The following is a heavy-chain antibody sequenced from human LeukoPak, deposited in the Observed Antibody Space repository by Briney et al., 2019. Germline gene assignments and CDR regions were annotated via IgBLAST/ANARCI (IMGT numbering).Heavy chain of an antibody. CDR3: ATDFGTAMTH. CDR1: GYTFTGYY. D-gene: IGHD5-18*01. V-gene: IGHV1-2*06. Sequence: ASVKVSCKASGYTFTGYYMHWVRQAPGQGLEWMGRINPNSGGTNYAQKFQGRVTITADTSTDTAYMELSSLRSEDTAVYYCATDFGTAMTHWGQGTLVTVSS. CDR2: INPNSGGT. J-gene: IGHJ4*02.